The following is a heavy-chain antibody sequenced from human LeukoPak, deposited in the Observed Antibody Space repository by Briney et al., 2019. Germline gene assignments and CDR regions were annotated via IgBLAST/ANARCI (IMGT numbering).Heavy chain of an antibody. CDR3: ARAYYGSGRHYYYYYYMDV. CDR2: INHSGST. CDR1: GGSFSGYY. V-gene: IGHV4-34*01. J-gene: IGHJ6*03. D-gene: IGHD3-10*01. Sequence: PSETLSLTCAVYGGSFSGYYWSWIRQPPGKGLEWIGEINHSGSTNYNPSLKSRVTISVDTSKNQFSLKLSSVTAADTAVYYCARAYYGSGRHYYYYYYMDVWRKGTTVTVSS.